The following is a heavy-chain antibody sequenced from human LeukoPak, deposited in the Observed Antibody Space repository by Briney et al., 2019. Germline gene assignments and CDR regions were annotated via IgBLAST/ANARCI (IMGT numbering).Heavy chain of an antibody. D-gene: IGHD7-27*01. V-gene: IGHV3-9*01. J-gene: IGHJ4*02. CDR3: AKGNWAFDY. CDR1: GFTFSSYE. Sequence: GGSLRLSCAASGFTFSSYEMNWVRHAPGKGLEWVSGISWNSGSIGYADSVKGRFTISRDTAKNSLYLQMNSLRAEDTALYYCAKGNWAFDYWGQGTLVTVSS. CDR2: ISWNSGSI.